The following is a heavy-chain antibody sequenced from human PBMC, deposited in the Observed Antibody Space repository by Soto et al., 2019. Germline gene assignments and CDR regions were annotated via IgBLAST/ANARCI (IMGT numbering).Heavy chain of an antibody. CDR1: GYIFTYRY. CDR2: IIPYNGNT. D-gene: IGHD3-16*01. J-gene: IGHJ5*01. CDR3: ARSALDDDAYHYLDS. Sequence: SVKVSCKASGYIFTYRYLYWVRQAPGQALEWMGWIIPYNGNTNYAQKFQDRFSITRESSLSTVYMELRSLRSDDTGMYYCARSALDDDAYHYLDSWGQGTLVPVSS. V-gene: IGHV1-45*02.